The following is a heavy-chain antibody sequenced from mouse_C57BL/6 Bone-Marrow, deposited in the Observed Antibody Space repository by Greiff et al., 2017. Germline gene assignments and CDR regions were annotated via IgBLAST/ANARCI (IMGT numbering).Heavy chain of an antibody. V-gene: IGHV1-64*01. Sequence: VQLQQPGAELVKPGASVKLSCKASGYTFTSYWMHWVKQRPGQGLEWIGMIHPNSGSTNYNEKFKSKATLTVDKSSSTAYMQLSSLTSEDSAVYDRARGGCSLDGYFDVGGTGTTVTVSS. CDR1: GYTFTSYW. J-gene: IGHJ1*03. CDR3: ARGGCSLDGYFDV. CDR2: IHPNSGST.